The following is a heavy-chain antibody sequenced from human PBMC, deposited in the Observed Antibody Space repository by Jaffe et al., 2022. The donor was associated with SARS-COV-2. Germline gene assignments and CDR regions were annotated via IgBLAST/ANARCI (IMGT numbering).Heavy chain of an antibody. CDR1: GGSVSSGSYY. Sequence: QVQLQESGPGLVKPSQTLSLTCTVSGGSVSSGSYYWSWVRQPAGKGLEWIGRISTSGRTNYIPSLKSRVTISLDTSKNQFSLKLTSVTAADTAFYYCAREPEGDYADYWGQGTLVTVSS. CDR2: ISTSGRT. V-gene: IGHV4-61*02. D-gene: IGHD4-17*01. J-gene: IGHJ4*02. CDR3: AREPEGDYADY.